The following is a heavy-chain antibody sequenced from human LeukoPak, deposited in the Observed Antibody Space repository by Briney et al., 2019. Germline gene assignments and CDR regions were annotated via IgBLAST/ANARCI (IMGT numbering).Heavy chain of an antibody. CDR1: GGSISSHY. J-gene: IGHJ3*02. V-gene: IGHV4-59*11. Sequence: SETLSLTCTVTGGSISSHYWSWIRQPPGKGLEWIGYIYYSGSANYNPSLKSRVTISVDTSKNQFSLKLSSVTAADTAVYYCARDSQYYYDSSGYSLDAFDIWGQGTMVTVSS. CDR3: ARDSQYYYDSSGYSLDAFDI. D-gene: IGHD3-22*01. CDR2: IYYSGSA.